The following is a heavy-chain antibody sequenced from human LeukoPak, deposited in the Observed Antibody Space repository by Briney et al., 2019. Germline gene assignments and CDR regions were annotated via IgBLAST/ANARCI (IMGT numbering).Heavy chain of an antibody. Sequence: GASVKVSCKASGYTFTNYGISWVRQAPGQGLEWMGWISAYNGNTNYARKFQGRVTITADKSTSTAYMEVSSLRSEDTAVYYCAGGRPRGYCSGGSCYHNFDYWGQGTLVTVSS. CDR3: AGGRPRGYCSGGSCYHNFDY. CDR1: GYTFTNYG. V-gene: IGHV1-18*01. J-gene: IGHJ4*02. CDR2: ISAYNGNT. D-gene: IGHD2-15*01.